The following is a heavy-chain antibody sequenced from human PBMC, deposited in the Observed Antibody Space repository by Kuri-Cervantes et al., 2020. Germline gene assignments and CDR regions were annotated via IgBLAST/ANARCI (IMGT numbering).Heavy chain of an antibody. CDR1: GFTFSSYS. Sequence: GESLKISCAASGFTFSSYSMNWVRQAPGKGLEWVSYISSSGSTIYYADSVKGRFTISRDNAKNSLYLQMNSLRAEDTAVYYCAREGGGYCSGGSCYSLDYWGQGTLVTVSS. CDR2: ISSSGSTI. CDR3: AREGGGYCSGGSCYSLDY. V-gene: IGHV3-48*04. D-gene: IGHD2-15*01. J-gene: IGHJ4*02.